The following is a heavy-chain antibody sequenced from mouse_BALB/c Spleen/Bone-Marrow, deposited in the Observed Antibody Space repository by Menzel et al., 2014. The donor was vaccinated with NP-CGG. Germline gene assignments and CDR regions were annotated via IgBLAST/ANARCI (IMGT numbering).Heavy chain of an antibody. CDR2: TSSGGSYT. D-gene: IGHD2-4*01. Sequence: VQLVESGGGLAKPGGSLKLSCAASGFTFSSYTMSWVRQTPEKRLEWVATTSSGGSYTYYPDSVKGRFTISRDNAKSTLYLQMSSLKSEDTAMYYCTRDDYDGAWFAYWGQGTLVTVSA. V-gene: IGHV5-6-4*01. J-gene: IGHJ3*01. CDR3: TRDDYDGAWFAY. CDR1: GFTFSSYT.